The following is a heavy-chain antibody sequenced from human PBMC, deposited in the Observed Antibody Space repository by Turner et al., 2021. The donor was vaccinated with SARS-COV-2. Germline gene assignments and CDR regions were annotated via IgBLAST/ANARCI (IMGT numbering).Heavy chain of an antibody. J-gene: IGHJ4*02. Sequence: EVQLVESGGGLVQPGGSLRPSCAASGFTFTSHWIGWVRQAPGEGLEWGAIISQDGRQKNYVDSLRGRFTISRDNAKQSLYLQMNSLRADDTAVYYCARDSGYYRFDFWGQGTLVTVSS. CDR3: ARDSGYYRFDF. CDR2: ISQDGRQK. D-gene: IGHD3-22*01. CDR1: GFTFTSHW. V-gene: IGHV3-7*03.